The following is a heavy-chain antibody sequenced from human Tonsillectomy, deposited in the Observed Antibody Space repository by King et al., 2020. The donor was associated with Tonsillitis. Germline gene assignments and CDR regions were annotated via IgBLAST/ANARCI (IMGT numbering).Heavy chain of an antibody. CDR2: IYYSGST. V-gene: IGHV4-39*01. Sequence: QLQESGPGLVKPSETLSLTCTVSGGSISSSSYYWGWIRQPPGKGLEWIGSIYYSGSTYYNPSLKSRVTISVDTSKNQFSLKLSSVTAADTAVYYCATPDLGATPPIDAFDIWGQGTMVTVSS. CDR3: ATPDLGATPPIDAFDI. J-gene: IGHJ3*02. CDR1: GGSISSSSYY. D-gene: IGHD1-26*01.